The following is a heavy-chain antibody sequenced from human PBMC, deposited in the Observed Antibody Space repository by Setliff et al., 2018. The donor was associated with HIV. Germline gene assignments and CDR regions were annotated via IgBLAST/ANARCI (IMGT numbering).Heavy chain of an antibody. CDR3: ARSPSYRSSWEYYFDY. Sequence: PSETLSLTCTVSGGSISGYHWNWLRQTPGKGLERIGYIYTGRGTNYNHSLRTRVIISVDTSNQFSLKLSSVTAADAAVCYCARSPSYRSSWEYYFDYWGQGILVTVSS. J-gene: IGHJ4*02. CDR1: GGSISGYH. CDR2: IYTGRGT. V-gene: IGHV4-4*09. D-gene: IGHD6-13*01.